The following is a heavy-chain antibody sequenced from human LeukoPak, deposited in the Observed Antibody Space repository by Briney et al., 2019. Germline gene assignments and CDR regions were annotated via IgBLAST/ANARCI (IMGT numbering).Heavy chain of an antibody. CDR1: GFTFSSYW. CDR3: ARERGSGSYYNGNNNWFDP. CDR2: INSDGSST. J-gene: IGHJ5*02. D-gene: IGHD3-10*01. Sequence: PGGSLRLSCAASGFTFSSYWMHWVRQAPGKGLVWVSRINSDGSSTSYADSVKGRFTISRDNAKNTLYLQMNSLRAEDTAVYYCARERGSGSYYNGNNNWFDPWGQGTLVTVSS. V-gene: IGHV3-74*01.